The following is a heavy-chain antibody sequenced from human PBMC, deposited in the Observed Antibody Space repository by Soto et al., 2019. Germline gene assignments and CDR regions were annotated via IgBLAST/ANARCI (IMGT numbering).Heavy chain of an antibody. CDR2: VYDNGRP. J-gene: IGHJ4*02. CDR1: GGSISVYY. D-gene: IGHD5-18*01. V-gene: IGHV4-59*01. Sequence: PSETLSLTCTISGGSISVYYWSWIRQSPRQGLEWIGYVYDNGRPYYSPSLKSRVTISADTSKNQISLKLTSATAADTATYYCARQENPLARYGGDFDYWGQGTQVTVSS. CDR3: ARQENPLARYGGDFDY.